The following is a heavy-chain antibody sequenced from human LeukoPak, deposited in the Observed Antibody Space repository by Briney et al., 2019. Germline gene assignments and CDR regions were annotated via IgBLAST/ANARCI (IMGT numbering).Heavy chain of an antibody. CDR3: ARRDSSGYHQNWFDP. V-gene: IGHV3-23*01. CDR1: GFTFSSYG. J-gene: IGHJ5*02. D-gene: IGHD3-22*01. CDR2: ISPFGGSI. Sequence: GGSLRLSCAASGFTFSSYGMSWVRQAPGKGLEWVSAISPFGGSIYYADSVKGRFTISRDNAKNSLYLQMNSLRAEDTAVYYCARRDSSGYHQNWFDPWGQGTLVTVSS.